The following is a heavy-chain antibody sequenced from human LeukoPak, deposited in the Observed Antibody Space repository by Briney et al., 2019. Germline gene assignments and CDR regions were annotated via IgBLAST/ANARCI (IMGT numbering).Heavy chain of an antibody. CDR3: ARGGIAAAGMSWFDP. V-gene: IGHV4-4*02. CDR1: GGSISSSNW. J-gene: IGHJ5*02. D-gene: IGHD6-13*01. CDR2: IYHSGST. Sequence: KPSVTLSHTCAVSGGSISSSNWWSWVRQPPGKGLEWIGEIYHSGSTNYNPSLKSRVTISVDKSKNQFSLKLSSVTAADTAVYYCARGGIAAAGMSWFDPWGQGTLVTVSS.